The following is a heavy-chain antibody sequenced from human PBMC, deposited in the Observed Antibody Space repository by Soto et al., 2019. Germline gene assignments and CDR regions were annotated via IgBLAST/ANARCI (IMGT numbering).Heavy chain of an antibody. V-gene: IGHV4-34*01. CDR3: ARLMEDKVWGSYRYLDL. Sequence: PSETLSLTCGLSGAAFSDYTWSWVRQAPGGGLHWIGEVNRGGRTKYSPSLEGRLTISVDPSRNQVSLELRSVTAADTAIYYCARLMEDKVWGSYRYLDLWGQGNLVTVSS. CDR1: GAAFSDYT. CDR2: VNRGGRT. D-gene: IGHD3-16*02. J-gene: IGHJ5*02.